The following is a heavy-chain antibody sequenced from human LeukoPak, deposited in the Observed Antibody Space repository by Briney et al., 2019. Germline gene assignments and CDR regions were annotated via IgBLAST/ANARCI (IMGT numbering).Heavy chain of an antibody. V-gene: IGHV3-30*03. CDR1: GFTFSSYG. CDR3: TGLQFDY. Sequence: GGSLRLSCAASGFTFSSYGMHWVRQAPGKGLEWVAVISYDGSNKYYADSEKGRFTISRDNSKNTLYLQMNSLRAEDTAVYYCTGLQFDYWGHGTLVTVSS. CDR2: ISYDGSNK. J-gene: IGHJ4*01.